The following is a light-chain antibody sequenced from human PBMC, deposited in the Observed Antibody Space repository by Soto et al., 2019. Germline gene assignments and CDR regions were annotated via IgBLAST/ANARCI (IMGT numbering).Light chain of an antibody. CDR1: NGDVGTYNY. Sequence: QSALTQPASVSGSPGQSINISCTGTNGDVGTYNYVSWYQHRPGKAPKLMIYGVTYRPSGVSNRFSGSKSANTASLTISGLQAEDEADYYCTSYTTSNTQVFGGGTKLTVL. V-gene: IGLV2-14*01. CDR3: TSYTTSNTQV. CDR2: GVT. J-gene: IGLJ3*02.